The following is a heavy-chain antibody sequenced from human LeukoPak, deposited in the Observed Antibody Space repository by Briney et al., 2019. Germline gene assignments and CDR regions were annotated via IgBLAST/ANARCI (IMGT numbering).Heavy chain of an antibody. CDR3: ASQGSSGSYFKGDYAFDI. CDR2: IYYSGST. Sequence: SETLSLTCTVSGGSISSSSYYWGWIRQPPGKGLEWIGSIYYSGSTYYNPSLKSRVTISVDTSKNQFSLKLSSVTAADTAVYYCASQGSSGSYFKGDYAFDIWGQGTMVTVSS. J-gene: IGHJ3*02. V-gene: IGHV4-39*01. CDR1: GGSISSSSYY. D-gene: IGHD1-26*01.